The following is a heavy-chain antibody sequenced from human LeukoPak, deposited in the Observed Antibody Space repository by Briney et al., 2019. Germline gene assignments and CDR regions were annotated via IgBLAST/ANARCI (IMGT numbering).Heavy chain of an antibody. V-gene: IGHV3-23*01. Sequence: GGSLRLSCAASGFTFSSYAMSWVRQAPGKGLEWVSAISGSGGSTYYADSVKGRFTISRDNSKNTLYLQMNSLRAEDTAVYYCAKDLFQRASGAHYFDYWGQGTLVTVSS. CDR1: GFTFSSYA. D-gene: IGHD4-17*01. J-gene: IGHJ4*02. CDR3: AKDLFQRASGAHYFDY. CDR2: ISGSGGST.